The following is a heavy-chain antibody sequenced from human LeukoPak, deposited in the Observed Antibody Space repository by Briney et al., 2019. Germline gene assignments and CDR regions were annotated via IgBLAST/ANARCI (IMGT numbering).Heavy chain of an antibody. CDR3: ARRIDYYDSSGYYHGAFDI. Sequence: SVKVSCKASGGTFSSYAISWVRQAPGQGLEWMGGIIPIFGTANYAQKFQGRVTITADKSTSTAYMELSSLRSEDTAVYYCARRIDYYDSSGYYHGAFDIWGQGTMVTVSS. J-gene: IGHJ3*02. V-gene: IGHV1-69*06. CDR2: IIPIFGTA. D-gene: IGHD3-22*01. CDR1: GGTFSSYA.